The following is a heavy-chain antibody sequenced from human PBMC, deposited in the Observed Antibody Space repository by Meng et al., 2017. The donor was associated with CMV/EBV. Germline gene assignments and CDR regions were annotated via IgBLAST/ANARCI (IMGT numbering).Heavy chain of an antibody. V-gene: IGHV4-4*07. CDR3: ARGGLYYYDSSGHFDY. D-gene: IGHD3-22*01. J-gene: IGHJ4*02. Sequence: VLLQGSGPGLVKPSDTLSLTCTFSGGSISSYYWSWIRQPAWKGLEWIGRIYTSGSTNYNPSLKSRVTMSVDTSKNQFSLKLSSVTAADTAVYYCARGGLYYYDSSGHFDYWGQGTLVTVSS. CDR2: IYTSGST. CDR1: GGSISSYY.